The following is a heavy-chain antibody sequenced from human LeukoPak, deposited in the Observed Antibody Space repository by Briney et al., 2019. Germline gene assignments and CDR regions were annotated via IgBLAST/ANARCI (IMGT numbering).Heavy chain of an antibody. CDR1: GASISSSNYY. D-gene: IGHD3-10*01. J-gene: IGHJ5*02. V-gene: IGHV4-39*01. CDR2: IYSTGST. Sequence: SETLSLTCTVSGASISSSNYYWGWIRQPPGKGLEWIGNIYSTGSTYYIPSLKSRVTISVDTSKNQFSLKLSSVTAADTAVYYCARNKYYYGSGNYGVPNWFDPWGQGTLVTVSS. CDR3: ARNKYYYGSGNYGVPNWFDP.